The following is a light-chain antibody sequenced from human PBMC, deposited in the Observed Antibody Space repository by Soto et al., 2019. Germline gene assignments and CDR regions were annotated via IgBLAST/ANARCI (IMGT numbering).Light chain of an antibody. CDR1: SSDVGSYDL. J-gene: IGLJ3*02. CDR2: QVT. V-gene: IGLV2-23*02. Sequence: QSVLTQPASVSGSPGQSITISCTGTSSDVGSYDLVSWYQQHPGKAPKLMIYQVTKRPSGVSNRFSGSKSANTASLTISGLQAEDEAHYYCCSYAGFSTGVFGGGTKVTVL. CDR3: CSYAGFSTGV.